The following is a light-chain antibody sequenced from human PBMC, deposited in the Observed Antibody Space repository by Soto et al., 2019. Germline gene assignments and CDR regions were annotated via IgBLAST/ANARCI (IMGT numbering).Light chain of an antibody. CDR3: QQYGSFWK. CDR1: QTVRINF. V-gene: IGKV3-20*01. J-gene: IGKJ1*01. Sequence: EIVLTQSPGTLSLSPGERATLSCRASQTVRINFLAWYQQKPGQAPRLLIYGASTRATGIPDRFSGGGSGTDFTLTISRLEPEDFAVYYCQQYGSFWKFGQGTKVDI. CDR2: GAS.